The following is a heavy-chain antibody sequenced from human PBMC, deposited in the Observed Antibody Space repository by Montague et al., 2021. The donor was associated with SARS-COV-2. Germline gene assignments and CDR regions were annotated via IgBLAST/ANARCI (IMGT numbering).Heavy chain of an antibody. CDR3: ARGNSHYYGSGSYYAHYYGMDG. Sequence: SETLSLTCAVYGGSFSGHYWSWIRQPPGKGLEWIGEIIHSGSTNYNPSLKSRVTISVDTSKNQFSLKLSSVTAADTAVYYCARGNSHYYGSGSYYAHYYGMDGWGQGTTVTVSS. CDR2: IIHSGST. CDR1: GGSFSGHY. D-gene: IGHD3-10*01. V-gene: IGHV4-34*01. J-gene: IGHJ6*02.